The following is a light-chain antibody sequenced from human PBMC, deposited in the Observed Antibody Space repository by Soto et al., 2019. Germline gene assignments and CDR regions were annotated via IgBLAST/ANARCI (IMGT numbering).Light chain of an antibody. CDR3: CSYAGSDTYV. CDR1: SSDVGSYNI. CDR2: EGS. J-gene: IGLJ1*01. Sequence: QSALTQPAFVSGSPGQAITISCTGTSSDVGSYNIVSWYQHYPGKAPKLMIYEGSKRPSGVSIRFSGSKSGNTASLTISGLQAEDEADYYCCSYAGSDTYVFGTGTKVTVL. V-gene: IGLV2-23*01.